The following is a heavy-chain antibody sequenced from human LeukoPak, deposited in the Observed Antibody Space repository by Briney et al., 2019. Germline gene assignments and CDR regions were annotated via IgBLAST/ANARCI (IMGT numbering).Heavy chain of an antibody. CDR3: ARGLWFGELGYDY. V-gene: IGHV3-7*01. CDR2: IKQDGSEK. CDR1: GFAFSSYW. D-gene: IGHD3-10*01. J-gene: IGHJ4*02. Sequence: PGGSLRLSCAASGFAFSSYWVSWVRQAPGKGLEWVANIKQDGSEKYYVDSVKGRFTISRDNAKNSLYLQMNSLRAEDTAVYYCARGLWFGELGYDYWGQGTLVTVSS.